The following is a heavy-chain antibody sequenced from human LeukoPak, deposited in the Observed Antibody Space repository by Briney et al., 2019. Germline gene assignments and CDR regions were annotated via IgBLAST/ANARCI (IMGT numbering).Heavy chain of an antibody. Sequence: SETLSLTCTVSGGSISSYYWSWIRQPPGKGLEWIGYIYYSGSTNYNPSLKSRVTISVDTSKNQFSLKLSSVTAADTAVYYCARGLRGERTYYYDSSGYMAFDIWGQGTMVTVSS. CDR3: ARGLRGERTYYYDSSGYMAFDI. CDR1: GGSISSYY. D-gene: IGHD3-22*01. V-gene: IGHV4-59*01. J-gene: IGHJ3*02. CDR2: IYYSGST.